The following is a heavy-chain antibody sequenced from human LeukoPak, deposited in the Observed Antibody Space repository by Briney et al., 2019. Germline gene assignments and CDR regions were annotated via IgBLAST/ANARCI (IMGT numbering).Heavy chain of an antibody. D-gene: IGHD1-1*01. CDR3: ARDHLYNFDY. V-gene: IGHV3-48*02. Sequence: GGSLRLSCAASGFTFSSYSMNWVRQAPGKGLEWVSYISRGSSDIYYADSVKGRFTISRDSAKNSLYLQMNSLRDEDTAVYYCARDHLYNFDYWGQGTLVTVSS. CDR1: GFTFSSYS. CDR2: ISRGSSDI. J-gene: IGHJ4*02.